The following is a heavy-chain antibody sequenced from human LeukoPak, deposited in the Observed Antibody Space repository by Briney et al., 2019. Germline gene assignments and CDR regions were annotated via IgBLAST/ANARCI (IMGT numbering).Heavy chain of an antibody. J-gene: IGHJ4*02. D-gene: IGHD6-19*01. CDR3: ARYNSAWKTDDY. Sequence: GGSLRLSCAASGFTFNSYWMTWVRQALGKGLEWVADIKQDGSDKYYAGSVKGRFTISRDNAKNSLYLQMNSLRAEDTAVYFCARYNSAWKTDDYWGQGTLVTVSS. CDR2: IKQDGSDK. CDR1: GFTFNSYW. V-gene: IGHV3-7*03.